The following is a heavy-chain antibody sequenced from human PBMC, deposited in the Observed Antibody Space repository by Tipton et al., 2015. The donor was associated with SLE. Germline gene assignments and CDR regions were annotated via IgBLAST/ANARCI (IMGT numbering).Heavy chain of an antibody. D-gene: IGHD5-18*01. CDR3: AKDFGGYSYGSWYFDL. V-gene: IGHV3-74*01. Sequence: SLRLSCAASGFTFSSYWMHWVRQAPGKGLVWVSRINSDGSSTSYADSVKGRFTISRDNAKNTLYLQMNSLRAEDTAVYYCAKDFGGYSYGSWYFDLWGRGTLVTVSS. CDR1: GFTFSSYW. J-gene: IGHJ2*01. CDR2: INSDGSST.